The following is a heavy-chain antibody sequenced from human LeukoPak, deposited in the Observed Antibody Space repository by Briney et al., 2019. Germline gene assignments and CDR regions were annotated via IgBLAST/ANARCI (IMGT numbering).Heavy chain of an antibody. CDR1: GFSLTNERMG. CDR3: ARTPKRTVTTLDGFDI. V-gene: IGHV2-26*02. Sequence: SGPVLVKPTETLTLTCAVSGFSLTNERMGVSWIRQPPGKALEWLAHIFSNDEKSYSISLKSRLTISMDTSKSQVVLNMTNMDSVDTATYFCARTPKRTVTTLDGFDIWGQGAMVTVSS. J-gene: IGHJ3*02. D-gene: IGHD4-17*01. CDR2: IFSNDEK.